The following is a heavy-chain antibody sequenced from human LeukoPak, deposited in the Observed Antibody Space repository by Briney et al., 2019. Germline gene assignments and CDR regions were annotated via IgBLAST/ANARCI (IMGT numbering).Heavy chain of an antibody. V-gene: IGHV1-18*01. Sequence: ASVKVSCKASGYTFTSYGIIWVRQAPGQGLEWMGWISAYNGNTNYAQKLQGRVTMTTDTSTSTAYMELRSLRSDDTAVYYCARDKLVGVRFLEWLPFDYWGQGTLVTVSS. D-gene: IGHD3-3*01. CDR3: ARDKLVGVRFLEWLPFDY. CDR1: GYTFTSYG. J-gene: IGHJ4*02. CDR2: ISAYNGNT.